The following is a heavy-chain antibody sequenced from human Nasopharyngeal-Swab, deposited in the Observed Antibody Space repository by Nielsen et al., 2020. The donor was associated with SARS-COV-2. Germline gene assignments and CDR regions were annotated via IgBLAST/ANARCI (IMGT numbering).Heavy chain of an antibody. V-gene: IGHV3-21*01. CDR2: ISSGSGYI. CDR3: TRDPYSTPPDY. J-gene: IGHJ4*02. D-gene: IGHD6-13*01. Sequence: GGSLRLSCAASGFTFSNYSMNWVRQAPGKGLEWVSSISSGSGYIFYADSAKGRFTISRDNAKNLLFLQMNNLRAEDTALYYCTRDPYSTPPDYWGQGTLVTVSS. CDR1: GFTFSNYS.